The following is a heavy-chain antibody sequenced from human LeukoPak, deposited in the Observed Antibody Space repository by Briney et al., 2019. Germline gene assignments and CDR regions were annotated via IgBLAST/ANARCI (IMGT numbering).Heavy chain of an antibody. D-gene: IGHD6-19*01. V-gene: IGHV3-23*01. CDR2: ISGSASST. CDR3: ARDLGSGWYVY. CDR1: GFTFSNYA. Sequence: GGSLRLSCAASGFTFSNYAMSWVRQAPGKGLEWVSAISGSASSTYHADSVKGRFTISRDNAKNSLYLQMNSLRAEDTAVYYCARDLGSGWYVYWGQGTLVTVSS. J-gene: IGHJ4*02.